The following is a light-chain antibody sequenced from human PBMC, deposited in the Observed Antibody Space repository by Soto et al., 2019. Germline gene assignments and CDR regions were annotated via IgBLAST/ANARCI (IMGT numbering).Light chain of an antibody. CDR3: CSYAGNSAFV. J-gene: IGLJ3*02. CDR2: EGS. Sequence: QSALIQPASVSGTPGQSITISCIGTTSDFGNYNLVSWYQHYPGKAPKLIMYEGSRRPSGVSDRFSGSKSGGTASLTISGLQAEDEANYYCCSYAGNSAFVFGGGTKLT. CDR1: TSDFGNYNL. V-gene: IGLV2-23*03.